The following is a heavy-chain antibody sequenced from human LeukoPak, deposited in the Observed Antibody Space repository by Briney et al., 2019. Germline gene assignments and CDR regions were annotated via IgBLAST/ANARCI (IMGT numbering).Heavy chain of an antibody. CDR2: INVGNGNT. Sequence: ASVKVSCKASGYTFTNYAMHWVRQAPGQRLEWMGWINVGNGNTKYSQKFQGRVTITWDTSASTAYMELRSLRSEDTAVYYCARDLSGLYGYWGQGTLVTVSS. CDR1: GYTFTNYA. CDR3: ARDLSGLYGY. J-gene: IGHJ4*02. V-gene: IGHV1-3*01. D-gene: IGHD6-25*01.